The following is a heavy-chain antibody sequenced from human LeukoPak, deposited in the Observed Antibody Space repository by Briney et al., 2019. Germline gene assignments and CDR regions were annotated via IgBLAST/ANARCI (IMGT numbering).Heavy chain of an antibody. D-gene: IGHD3-10*01. V-gene: IGHV3-74*01. Sequence: GGSLRLSCAASRFTFSTYWMHWVRQAPGKGLVWVSRINSDGSSTDYADSVKGRFTISRDNAKNSLYLQMNSLRVEDTATYYCAKVAHYYYGSESYYFFEHWGQGTPVTASS. CDR1: RFTFSTYW. J-gene: IGHJ4*02. CDR2: INSDGSST. CDR3: AKVAHYYYGSESYYFFEH.